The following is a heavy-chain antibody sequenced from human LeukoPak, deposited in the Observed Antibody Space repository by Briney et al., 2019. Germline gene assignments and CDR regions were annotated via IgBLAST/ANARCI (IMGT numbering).Heavy chain of an antibody. CDR2: INHSGST. CDR1: GGSFSGYY. CDR3: ARGGSGSYYNVRSFDY. J-gene: IGHJ4*02. V-gene: IGHV4-34*01. Sequence: SETLSLTCAVHGGSFSGYYWSWIRQPPGKGLEWIGEINHSGSTNYNPSLKSRVTISVDTSKNQFSLKLSSVTAADTAVYYCARGGSGSYYNVRSFDYWGQGTLVTVSS. D-gene: IGHD3-10*01.